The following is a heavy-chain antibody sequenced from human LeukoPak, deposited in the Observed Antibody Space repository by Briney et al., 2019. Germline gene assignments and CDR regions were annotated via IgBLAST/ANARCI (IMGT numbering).Heavy chain of an antibody. V-gene: IGHV3-53*01. D-gene: IGHD1-1*01. CDR3: AKVRTGHYFDY. CDR2: IYSSGNT. Sequence: GGSLRLSCAASGFTVSSNYMSWVRQAPGKGLEWVSVIYSSGNTYYADSVKDRFTISRDNSNNTLFLQMNSLRAEDTAVYYCAKVRTGHYFDYWGQGTLVTVSS. J-gene: IGHJ4*02. CDR1: GFTVSSNY.